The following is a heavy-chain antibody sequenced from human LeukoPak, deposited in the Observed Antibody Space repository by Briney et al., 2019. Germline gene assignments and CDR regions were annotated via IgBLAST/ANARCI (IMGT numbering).Heavy chain of an antibody. D-gene: IGHD3-10*01. CDR2: IGLGGSNI. CDR3: ARDHVVPGLVFDH. V-gene: IGHV3-11*04. J-gene: IGHJ4*02. Sequence: GGSLRLSCASSGFTFSDHHMSWIRQAPGKGLEWVSDIGLGGSNIDYADSVKGRFTISRDDARNSLYLEMNSLRAEDTAVYYCARDHVVPGLVFDHWGQGTLVSVSS. CDR1: GFTFSDHH.